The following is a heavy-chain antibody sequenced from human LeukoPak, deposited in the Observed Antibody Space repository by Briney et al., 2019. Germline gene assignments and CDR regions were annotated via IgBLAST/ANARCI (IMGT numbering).Heavy chain of an antibody. Sequence: SETLSLTCTVSSGSISTSNYYWGWVRQPPGKALEWIGNIFYSGSTYYSPSLKSRVTISVDTSKNQFSLNLSSVTAADTAVYYCASGYTTMVFDYWGQGTLVTVSS. V-gene: IGHV4-39*07. CDR2: IFYSGST. D-gene: IGHD5-18*01. CDR1: SGSISTSNYY. J-gene: IGHJ4*02. CDR3: ASGYTTMVFDY.